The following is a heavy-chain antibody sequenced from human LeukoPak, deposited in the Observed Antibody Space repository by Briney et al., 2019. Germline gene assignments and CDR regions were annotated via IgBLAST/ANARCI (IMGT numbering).Heavy chain of an antibody. Sequence: SETLSLTCAVYGGSFSGYYWSWIRQPPGKGLEWIGEINHSGSTNYNPSLKSRVTISVDTSKNQFSLKLSSVTAADTAVYYCARASSSTSCYYFDYWGQGTLVTVSS. CDR2: INHSGST. CDR1: GGSFSGYY. J-gene: IGHJ4*02. V-gene: IGHV4-34*01. CDR3: ARASSSTSCYYFDY. D-gene: IGHD2-2*01.